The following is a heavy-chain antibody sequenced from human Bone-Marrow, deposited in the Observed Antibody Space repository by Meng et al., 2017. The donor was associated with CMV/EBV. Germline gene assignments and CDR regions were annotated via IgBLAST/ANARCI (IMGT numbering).Heavy chain of an antibody. J-gene: IGHJ4*02. CDR3: ARGPITLTSSGNVDY. Sequence: ASVKVSCKASGYTFTGYYIHWVRLAPGQGLEWMGWINPNSGGTDYLQKFQGRVTITRDTSIGTAYMALSRLRSDDTAADYCARGPITLTSSGNVDYWGQGTLVTVSS. D-gene: IGHD1-1*01. CDR1: GYTFTGYY. CDR2: INPNSGGT. V-gene: IGHV1-2*02.